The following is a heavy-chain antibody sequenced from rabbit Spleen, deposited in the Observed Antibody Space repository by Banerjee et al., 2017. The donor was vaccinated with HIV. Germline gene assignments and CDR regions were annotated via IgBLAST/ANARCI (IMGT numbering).Heavy chain of an antibody. Sequence: QSLEESGGGLVQPEGSLTLTCKASGFSFSSSDYICWVRQAPGKGLEWISCIAGSSSGFTYSATWATGRFSISKTSSTTVTLQMTRLTAADTATYFCARDTATSFSTYGMDLWGPGTLVTVS. J-gene: IGHJ6*01. D-gene: IGHD1-1*01. V-gene: IGHV1S40*01. CDR3: ARDTATSFSTYGMDL. CDR1: GFSFSSSDY. CDR2: IAGSSSGFT.